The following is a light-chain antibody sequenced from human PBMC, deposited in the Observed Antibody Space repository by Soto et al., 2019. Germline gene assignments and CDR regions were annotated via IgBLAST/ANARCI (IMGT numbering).Light chain of an antibody. CDR2: GAS. V-gene: IGKV3-15*01. J-gene: IGKJ1*01. CDR1: QSVSSN. Sequence: EIVMTQSPATLSVSPGERATLSCRASQSVSSNLAWYQQKPGQAPRLLIYGASTRATGIPARFSGSGSGTEFTLTISSLQSEDFGLYYYHQYNNFWTFGQGTKVDIK. CDR3: HQYNNFWT.